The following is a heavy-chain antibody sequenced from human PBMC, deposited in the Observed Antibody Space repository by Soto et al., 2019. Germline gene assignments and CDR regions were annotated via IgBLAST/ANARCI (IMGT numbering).Heavy chain of an antibody. CDR3: ARVGHNYDSGVWGGYFEY. CDR1: GGSISSGGYY. D-gene: IGHD3-22*01. J-gene: IGHJ4*02. Sequence: SETLSLTCTVSGGSISSGGYYWSWIRQDPGKGLEWIGYIYYSGVTYYNPSLKSRVTISVDTSKNQFSLKLNSVTAADTAVYYCARVGHNYDSGVWGGYFEYWGQGTLVTVSS. V-gene: IGHV4-31*03. CDR2: IYYSGVT.